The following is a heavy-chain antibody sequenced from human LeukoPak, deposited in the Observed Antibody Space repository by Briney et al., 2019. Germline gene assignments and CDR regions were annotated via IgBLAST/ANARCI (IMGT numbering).Heavy chain of an antibody. Sequence: GRSLRLSCAASGFTFSSYGMHWVRQAPGKGLEWVAVISYDGSNKYYADSVKGRFTISRDNSKNTLYLQMNSLRAEDTAVYYCAKDHCSSTSCYYYCYGMDVWGQGTTVTVSS. D-gene: IGHD2-2*01. V-gene: IGHV3-30*18. CDR2: ISYDGSNK. CDR1: GFTFSSYG. J-gene: IGHJ6*02. CDR3: AKDHCSSTSCYYYCYGMDV.